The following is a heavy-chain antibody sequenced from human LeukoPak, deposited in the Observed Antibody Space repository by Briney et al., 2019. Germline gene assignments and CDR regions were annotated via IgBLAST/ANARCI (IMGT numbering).Heavy chain of an antibody. V-gene: IGHV3-43*02. Sequence: PGGSLRLSCVASGLPNSDFAMHWVRQAPGKGLEWVSLISGDGVSTFYADSVKGRFSISRDNSKNSLYLEMNSLRTEDAAMYYCSKESGKFDYWGQGTLVAVSS. J-gene: IGHJ4*02. CDR2: ISGDGVST. CDR1: GLPNSDFA. CDR3: SKESGKFDY.